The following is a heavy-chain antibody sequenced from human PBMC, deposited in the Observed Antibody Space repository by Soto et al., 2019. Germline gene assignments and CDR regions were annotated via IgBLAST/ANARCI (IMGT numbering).Heavy chain of an antibody. CDR2: IVSDGSST. V-gene: IGHV3-74*01. CDR3: TRDVSSIGSP. CDR1: GFNFGNYW. J-gene: IGHJ5*02. Sequence: RLSCAASGFNFGNYWMHWVRQAPGKGLVWVARIVSDGSSTNYADSVRGRFTISRDNAKNTLYLQMNSLRAEDTAMYYCTRDVSSIGSPWGQGTLVTVS. D-gene: IGHD6-6*01.